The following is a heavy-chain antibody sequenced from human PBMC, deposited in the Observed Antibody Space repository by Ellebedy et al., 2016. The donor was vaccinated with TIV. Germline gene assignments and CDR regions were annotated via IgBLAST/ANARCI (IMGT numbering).Heavy chain of an antibody. CDR2: INPNSGGT. D-gene: IGHD6-6*01. CDR1: GYTFTGYY. J-gene: IGHJ6*02. V-gene: IGHV1-2*04. CDR3: ARPSYSSSLVGQDGVESIVYYYYYGMDV. Sequence: ASVKVSCXASGYTFTGYYMHWVRQAPGQGLEWMGWINPNSGGTNYAQKFQGWVTMTRDTSISTAYMELSSLRSEDTAVYYCARPSYSSSLVGQDGVESIVYYYYYGMDVWGQGTTVTVSS.